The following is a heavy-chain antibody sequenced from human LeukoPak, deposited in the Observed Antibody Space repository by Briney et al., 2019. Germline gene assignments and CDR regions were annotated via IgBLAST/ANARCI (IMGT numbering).Heavy chain of an antibody. CDR1: GLTFSAYS. Sequence: PGGSLRLSCAASGLTFSAYSMSWVRQAPGKGLEWVSAIGVSGVDTYYADSVKGRFTISRDNSKNTLFLQMTSLRPDDTAVYFCAKRGVVIRVILVGFHKEANYFESWGRGALVTVSS. CDR3: AKRGVVIRVILVGFHKEANYFES. V-gene: IGHV3-23*01. J-gene: IGHJ4*02. D-gene: IGHD3-22*01. CDR2: IGVSGVDT.